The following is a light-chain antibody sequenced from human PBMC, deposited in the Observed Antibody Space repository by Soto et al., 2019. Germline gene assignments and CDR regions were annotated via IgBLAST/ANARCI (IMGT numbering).Light chain of an antibody. CDR1: QGISHY. CDR2: GAY. J-gene: IGKJ4*01. CDR3: LQHNSYPLS. Sequence: DIQMTQSPSTMSASVGDRVTITCRASQGISHYLAWFQQRPGQVPKRMIYGAYNLESGVPSRFSGSGSGTEFTLTISSLQLEEFATYYCLQHNSYPLSFGGGTKVEMK. V-gene: IGKV1-17*03.